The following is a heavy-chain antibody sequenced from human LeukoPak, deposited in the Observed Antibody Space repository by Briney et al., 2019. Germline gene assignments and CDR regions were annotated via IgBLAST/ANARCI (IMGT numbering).Heavy chain of an antibody. V-gene: IGHV1-46*01. CDR3: ARVIYSGSYYGPFDY. CDR1: GNTFTSYY. D-gene: IGHD1-26*01. CDR2: INPSGGST. Sequence: ASVKVSCKASGNTFTSYYMHWVRQAPGQGLEWMGIINPSGGSTSYAQKFQGRVTMTRDTSTSTVYMELSSLRSEDTAVYYCARVIYSGSYYGPFDYWGQGTLVTVSS. J-gene: IGHJ4*02.